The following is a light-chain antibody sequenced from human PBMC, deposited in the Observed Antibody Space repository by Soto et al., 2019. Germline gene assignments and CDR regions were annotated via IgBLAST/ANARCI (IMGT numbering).Light chain of an antibody. V-gene: IGLV1-47*01. Sequence: QSVLTQPPSASGTPGQTVTISCSRSGSNIETNYVYWYQKLPTTAPRLLIYTNDQRPSGVPDRFSAFKSGTSASLVISGLRPEDEADYYCSATDDSLTGPVFGGGTKVTVL. CDR3: SATDDSLTGPV. J-gene: IGLJ2*01. CDR1: GSNIETNY. CDR2: TND.